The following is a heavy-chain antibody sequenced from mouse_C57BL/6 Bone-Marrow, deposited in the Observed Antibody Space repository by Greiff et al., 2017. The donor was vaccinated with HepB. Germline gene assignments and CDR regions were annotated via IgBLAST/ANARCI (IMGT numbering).Heavy chain of an antibody. CDR1: GYTFTSYW. J-gene: IGHJ3*01. D-gene: IGHD1-1*01. CDR2: IHPSDSDT. Sequence: QVQLQQPGAELVKPGASVKVSCKASGYTFTSYWMHWVKQRPGQGLEWIGRIHPSDSDTNYNQKFKGKATLTVDKSSSTAYMQLSSLTSEDSAVYYCAIVVSTVGAEGFAYWGQGTLVTVSA. CDR3: AIVVSTVGAEGFAY. V-gene: IGHV1-74*01.